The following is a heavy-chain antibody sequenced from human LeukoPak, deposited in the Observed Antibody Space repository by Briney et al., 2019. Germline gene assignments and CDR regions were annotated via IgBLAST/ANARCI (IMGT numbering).Heavy chain of an antibody. D-gene: IGHD3-22*01. CDR1: GGSISSYY. CDR3: ARVPYYYDSSGAFDV. V-gene: IGHV4-59*01. J-gene: IGHJ3*01. CDR2: IYYRGST. Sequence: SETLSLTCSVSGGSISSYYWSWIRQPPGKGLEWVGYIYYRGSTSYNPSLKSRVTISVDTSKSQFSLKLSSVTAADTAVYFCARVPYYYDSSGAFDVWGLGTMVTVSS.